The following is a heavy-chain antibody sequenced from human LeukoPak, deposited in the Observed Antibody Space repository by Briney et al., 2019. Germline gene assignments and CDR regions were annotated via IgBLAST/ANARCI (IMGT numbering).Heavy chain of an antibody. CDR3: ARVARRADYYDSSGYPDY. CDR2: INPSGGST. V-gene: IGHV1-46*01. Sequence: ASVKVSCKASGYTFTSYYMHWVRQAPGQGLEWMGIINPSGGSTSYAQKFQGRVTMTRDMSTSTVYMELSSLRSEDTAVYYCARVARRADYYDSSGYPDYWGQGTQVTVSS. D-gene: IGHD3-22*01. J-gene: IGHJ4*02. CDR1: GYTFTSYY.